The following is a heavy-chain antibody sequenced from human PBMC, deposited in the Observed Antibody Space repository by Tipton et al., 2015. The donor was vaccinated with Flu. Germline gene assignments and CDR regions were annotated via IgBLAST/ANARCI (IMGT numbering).Heavy chain of an antibody. V-gene: IGHV4-39*07. D-gene: IGHD4-11*01. CDR3: ARRDYSNYVSDPKSWFDP. CDR1: GDSISSSTDY. Sequence: TLSLTCTVSGDSISSSTDYWGWIRQPPGKGLEWIGTVSRTGSTIYNPSLKSRVTISIDTSKNQFSLNMRSVTAADMAVYYCARRDYSNYVSDPKSWFDPWGQGTLVAVSS. CDR2: VSRTGST. J-gene: IGHJ5*02.